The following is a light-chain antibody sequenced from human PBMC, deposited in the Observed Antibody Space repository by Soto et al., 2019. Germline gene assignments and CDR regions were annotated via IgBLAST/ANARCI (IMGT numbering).Light chain of an antibody. V-gene: IGLV2-14*01. J-gene: IGLJ1*01. CDR2: EVS. CDR1: SSDVGGYNY. CDR3: SSFTNTITRYA. Sequence: ESGAPGQSITISCTGTSSDVGGYNYVSWFQHHPGKAPKLIIYEVSYRPSGVSNRFSGSKSGDTASLTISGLQAEDEADYYCSSFTNTITRYAFGTGTKVTVL.